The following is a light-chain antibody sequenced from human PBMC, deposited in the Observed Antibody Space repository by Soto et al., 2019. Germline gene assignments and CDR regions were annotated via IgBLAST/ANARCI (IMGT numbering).Light chain of an antibody. CDR3: QSYDSSLSVV. J-gene: IGLJ2*01. CDR1: SSDVGSYNL. CDR2: EGS. Sequence: QSALTQPASVSGSPGQSITISCTGTSSDVGSYNLVSWYQQHPTKAPKLLIFEGSKRPSGVPDRFSGSKSGTSASLAITGLQAEDEADYYCQSYDSSLSVVFGGGTKLTVL. V-gene: IGLV2-14*02.